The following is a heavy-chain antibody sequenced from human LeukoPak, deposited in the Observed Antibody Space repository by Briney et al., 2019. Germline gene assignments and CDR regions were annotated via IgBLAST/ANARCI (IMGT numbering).Heavy chain of an antibody. CDR3: ARDSGYDRNDY. D-gene: IGHD5-12*01. CDR1: GGSISSSNW. Sequence: SGTLSLTCAVSGGSISSSNWWSWVRQPPGKGLEWIGEIYHSGSTNHNPSLKSRVTISVDKSKNQFSLKLSSATAANTAVYYCARDSGYDRNDYWGQGTLVTVSS. V-gene: IGHV4-4*02. CDR2: IYHSGST. J-gene: IGHJ4*02.